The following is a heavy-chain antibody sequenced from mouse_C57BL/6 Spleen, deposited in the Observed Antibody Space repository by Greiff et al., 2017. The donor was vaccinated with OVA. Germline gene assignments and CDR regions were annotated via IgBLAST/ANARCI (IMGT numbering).Heavy chain of an antibody. J-gene: IGHJ3*01. V-gene: IGHV3-6*01. CDR3: ASPFYYDYDVFAY. CDR1: GYSITSGYY. CDR2: ISYDGSN. Sequence: EVKLVESGPGLVKPSQSLSLTCSVTGYSITSGYYWNWIRQFPGNKLEWMGYISYDGSNNYNPSLKNRISITRDTSKNQFFLKLNSVTTEDTATYYCASPFYYDYDVFAYWGQGTLVTVSA. D-gene: IGHD2-4*01.